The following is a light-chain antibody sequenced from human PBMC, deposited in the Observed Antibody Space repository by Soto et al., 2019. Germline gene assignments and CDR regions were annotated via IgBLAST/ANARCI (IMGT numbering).Light chain of an antibody. CDR1: SSNIGRNT. V-gene: IGLV1-44*01. J-gene: IGLJ2*01. Sequence: QSVLTQSPSVPGTPGQRGPISCFGSSSNIGRNTVNWYQQLPGTAPKLLIYSNNQRPSGVPDRYSGSKSGTSASLAISGLQSEDEADYYCAAWDDSLNGVFFGGGTKLTVL. CDR3: AAWDDSLNGVF. CDR2: SNN.